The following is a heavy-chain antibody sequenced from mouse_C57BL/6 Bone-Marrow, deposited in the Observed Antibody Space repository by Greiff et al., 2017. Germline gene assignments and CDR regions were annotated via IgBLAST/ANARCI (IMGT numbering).Heavy chain of an antibody. D-gene: IGHD1-1*01. J-gene: IGHJ3*01. CDR1: GFSLSTFGMG. Sequence: QVTLKESGPGILQPSQTLSLTCSFSGFSLSTFGMGVGWIRQPSGKGLERLAHLWWDDDKYYNPALKSRLTISKDTSNNQVFLQIDKVDTADTATYYCARMYGSKFLGFAYWGQGTLVTVSA. V-gene: IGHV8-8*01. CDR3: ARMYGSKFLGFAY. CDR2: LWWDDDK.